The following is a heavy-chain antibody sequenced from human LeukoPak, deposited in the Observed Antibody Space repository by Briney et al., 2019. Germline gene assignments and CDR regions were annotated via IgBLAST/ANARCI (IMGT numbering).Heavy chain of an antibody. D-gene: IGHD6-19*01. J-gene: IGHJ4*02. CDR2: ISSSSYI. V-gene: IGHV3-21*01. CDR1: IFTFYSYR. CDR3: ARDVRLSGGSDY. Sequence: PGVPVRLSCAACIFTFYSYRMMWLPHAPGEGGVGVLSISSSSYIYYADSVKGRFTISRDNAKNSLYLQMNSLRAEDTAVYYCARDVRLSGGSDYWGQGTLVTVSS.